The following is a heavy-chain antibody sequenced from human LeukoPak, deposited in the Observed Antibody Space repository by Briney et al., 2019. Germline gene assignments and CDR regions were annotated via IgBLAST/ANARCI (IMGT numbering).Heavy chain of an antibody. J-gene: IGHJ1*01. CDR1: GYSFTSYW. Sequence: GESLQISCQGSGYSFTSYWIGWVRQMPGKGLEWMGIIYPGDSDTRYSPSFQGQVTISADKSISTAYLQWSSLKASDTAMYYCARPPQLNSGSYSLWGQGTLVTVSS. D-gene: IGHD1-26*01. CDR3: ARPPQLNSGSYSL. V-gene: IGHV5-51*01. CDR2: IYPGDSDT.